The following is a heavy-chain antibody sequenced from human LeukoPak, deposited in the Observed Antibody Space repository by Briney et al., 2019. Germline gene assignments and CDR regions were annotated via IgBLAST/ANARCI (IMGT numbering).Heavy chain of an antibody. CDR1: GGSISSSSYY. CDR3: ASSWFPGRWFDP. Sequence: SSETLSLTCTVSGGSISSSSYYRGWIRQPPGKGLEWIGSIYYSGSTYYNPSLKSRVTISVDTSKNQFSLKLSSVTAADTAVYYCASSWFPGRWFDPWGQGTLVTVSS. J-gene: IGHJ5*02. V-gene: IGHV4-39*07. CDR2: IYYSGST. D-gene: IGHD3-10*01.